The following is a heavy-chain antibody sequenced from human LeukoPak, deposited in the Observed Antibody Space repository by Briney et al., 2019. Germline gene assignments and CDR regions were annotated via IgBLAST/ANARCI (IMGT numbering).Heavy chain of an antibody. CDR1: GGSISSSSYY. V-gene: IGHV4-61*05. CDR2: IYYSGST. CDR3: ARGPILWNYYYYYMDV. J-gene: IGHJ6*03. Sequence: SETLSLTCTVSGGSISSSSYYWGWIRQPPGKGLEWIGYIYYSGSTNYNPSLKSRVTISVDTSKNQFSLKLSSVTAADTAVYYCARGPILWNYYYYYMDVWGKGTTVTVSS. D-gene: IGHD2/OR15-2a*01.